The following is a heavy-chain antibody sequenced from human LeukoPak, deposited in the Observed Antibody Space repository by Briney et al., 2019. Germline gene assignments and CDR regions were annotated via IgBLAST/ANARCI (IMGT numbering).Heavy chain of an antibody. J-gene: IGHJ4*02. Sequence: GGSLRLSCAASGFTFSSFAMTWVRQAPGKGLEWVSGFDGNGPNTYYADSVKGRWTISRDNAKNTLFLQMNSLRAEDTAVYYCVRDGVGAPPFDYWGQGTLVTVSS. CDR2: FDGNGPNT. CDR3: VRDGVGAPPFDY. CDR1: GFTFSSFA. D-gene: IGHD1-26*01. V-gene: IGHV3-23*01.